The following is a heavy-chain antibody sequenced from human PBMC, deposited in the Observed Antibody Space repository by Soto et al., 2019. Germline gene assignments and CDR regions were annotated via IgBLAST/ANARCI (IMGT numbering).Heavy chain of an antibody. CDR2: INVGNAKT. Sequence: ASVKVSCKASGYTFTNYAIHWVRQAPGQRLEWMGWINVGNAKTKYSQKFQGRVTITRDTSATTAYMELSSLRSEDTAVYYCATGSDGSGSQGYYYYGMDVWGQGTTVTVS. J-gene: IGHJ6*02. CDR3: ATGSDGSGSQGYYYYGMDV. V-gene: IGHV1-3*01. CDR1: GYTFTNYA. D-gene: IGHD3-10*01.